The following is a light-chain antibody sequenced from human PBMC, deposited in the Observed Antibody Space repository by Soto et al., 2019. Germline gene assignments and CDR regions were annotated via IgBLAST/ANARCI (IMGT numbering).Light chain of an antibody. J-gene: IGKJ4*01. V-gene: IGKV3-11*01. CDR2: DAS. Sequence: EIVLTQSPATLSLSPGERATLSCRASQILSSFFALYQHKPGQAPRLLIYDASNRATGIPVRFSGSGSGTDFTLTISSLEPEDFAVYYCQLRSNWPPLTFGGGTKVEIK. CDR3: QLRSNWPPLT. CDR1: QILSSF.